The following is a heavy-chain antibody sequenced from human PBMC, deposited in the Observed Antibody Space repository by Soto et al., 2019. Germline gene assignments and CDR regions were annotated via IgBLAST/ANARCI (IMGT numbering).Heavy chain of an antibody. J-gene: IGHJ6*02. D-gene: IGHD1-26*01. V-gene: IGHV1-69*12. CDR1: GGTFSTHA. CDR3: ASREHDVIGGNYYSAMDV. Sequence: QVQLVQSGAEVKKPGSSVKVSCKASGGTFSTHAISWVRQAPGQGLEWMGGIIPIFGTADYAQKFQGRVTITAEESTSTAYMELSSLRAEDTAVYYCASREHDVIGGNYYSAMDVWGQGTTVTVSS. CDR2: IIPIFGTA.